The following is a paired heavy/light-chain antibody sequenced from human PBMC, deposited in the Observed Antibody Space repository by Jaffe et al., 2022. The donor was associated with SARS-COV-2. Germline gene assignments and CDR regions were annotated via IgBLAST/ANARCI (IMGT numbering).Light chain of an antibody. Sequence: DIQMTQSPSSLSAAVRDRVTISCRASQSISNHLNWFQQRPGKAPKLLIYAASSLQSGVPSRFSGSGSGTDFTLTISSLQPEDFATYYCQQTYSAPRTFGQGTKVEIK. CDR2: AAS. CDR3: QQTYSAPRT. J-gene: IGKJ1*01. CDR1: QSISNH. V-gene: IGKV1-39*01.
Heavy chain of an antibody. Sequence: QVQLVESGGGLVKPGGSLRLSCAVSGFTFSDYYMNWIRQAPGKGLEWVSYISGSGSSMYYADSVKGRFTISRDNAKNSLSLQMNSLTAEDTALYYCARGGGNFDYWGQGTLVTVSS. D-gene: IGHD3-16*01. CDR3: ARGGGNFDY. CDR2: ISGSGSSM. J-gene: IGHJ4*02. V-gene: IGHV3-11*01. CDR1: GFTFSDYY.